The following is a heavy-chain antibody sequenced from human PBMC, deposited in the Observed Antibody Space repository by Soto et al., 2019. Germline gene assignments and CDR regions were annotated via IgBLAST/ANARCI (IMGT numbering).Heavy chain of an antibody. CDR3: ATGLRGYSYGPEY. CDR1: GFTFSSCE. J-gene: IGHJ4*02. Sequence: EVQLVESGGGLVQPGGSLRLSCAASGFTFSSCEMNWVRQAPGKGLEWVSYISNTGNTIFYADSVRGRFTISRDNAQKSLFLKLSSLRAEDTAVYYCATGLRGYSYGPEYWGQGTLVTVSS. CDR2: ISNTGNTI. D-gene: IGHD2-15*01. V-gene: IGHV3-48*03.